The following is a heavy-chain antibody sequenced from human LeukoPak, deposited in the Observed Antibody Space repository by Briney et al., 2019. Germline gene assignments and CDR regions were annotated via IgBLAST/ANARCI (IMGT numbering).Heavy chain of an antibody. CDR2: FYYSGST. V-gene: IGHV4-59*01. D-gene: IGHD6-6*01. CDR1: GRSISSYY. J-gene: IGHJ6*02. CDR3: ARGGVPHSSSSDYYYGMDV. Sequence: SETLFLTCTVPGRSISSYYWSWIRQPPGKGQEWVGLFYYSGSTNYNPSLKSRVTISVDTSKNQFSLKLSSVTAADTAVYYWARGGVPHSSSSDYYYGMDVWGQGTTVTVSS.